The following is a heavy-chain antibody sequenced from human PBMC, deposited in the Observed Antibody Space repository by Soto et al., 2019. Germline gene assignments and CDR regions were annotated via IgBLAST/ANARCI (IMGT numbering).Heavy chain of an antibody. J-gene: IGHJ5*01. Sequence: GGSLRLSCAASGFIFSDYGMHWVRQAPGKGLDWLAVIYCDGSNTYYADSVRGRFTISRDNSDSTVFLEMNGLRAEDSAVYYCARAFAQWLGQPTLRSWGRGTLVTLSS. CDR3: ARAFAQWLGQPTLRS. CDR2: IYCDGSNT. D-gene: IGHD5-18*01. V-gene: IGHV3-33*01. CDR1: GFIFSDYG.